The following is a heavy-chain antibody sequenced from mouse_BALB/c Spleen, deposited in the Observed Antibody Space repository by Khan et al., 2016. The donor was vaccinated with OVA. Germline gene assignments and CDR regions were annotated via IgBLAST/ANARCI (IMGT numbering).Heavy chain of an antibody. CDR2: IYPYNGGT. CDR3: ARSLYYGYYYAMDY. D-gene: IGHD1-2*01. J-gene: IGHJ4*01. V-gene: IGHV1S29*02. CDR1: GYTFTDYN. Sequence: IQLVQSGPELVKPGASVKISCKASGYTFTDYNMHWVKQSHGKSLEWIGYIYPYNGGTGYNQKFKSKATLTVDNSSSTAYMELRSLTSEDSAVYYGARSLYYGYYYAMDYWGQGTSVTVSS.